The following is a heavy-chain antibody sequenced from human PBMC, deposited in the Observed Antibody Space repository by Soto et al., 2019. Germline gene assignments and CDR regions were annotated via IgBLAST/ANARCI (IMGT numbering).Heavy chain of an antibody. CDR2: IIPIFGTA. Sequence: SVKVSCKASGGTFSSYAISWVRQAPGQGLEWMGGIIPIFGTANYAQKFQGRVTITADESTSTAYMELSSLRSEDTAVYYCASTGYSSGWSYYYYGMDVWGQGTTVTVSS. J-gene: IGHJ6*02. V-gene: IGHV1-69*13. CDR1: GGTFSSYA. CDR3: ASTGYSSGWSYYYYGMDV. D-gene: IGHD6-19*01.